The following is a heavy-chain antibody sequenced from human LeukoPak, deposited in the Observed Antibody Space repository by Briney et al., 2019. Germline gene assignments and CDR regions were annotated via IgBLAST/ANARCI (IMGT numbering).Heavy chain of an antibody. D-gene: IGHD5-18*01. CDR1: GGSISSYY. J-gene: IGHJ6*04. CDR3: ARLNGYSYALRACYYGMDV. Sequence: SETLSLTCTVSGGSISSYYWSWIRQPPGKGLEWIGYIYYSGSTNYNPSLKSRVTISVDTSKNQFSLKLSSVTAADTAVYYCARLNGYSYALRACYYGMDVWGKGTTVTVPS. CDR2: IYYSGST. V-gene: IGHV4-59*01.